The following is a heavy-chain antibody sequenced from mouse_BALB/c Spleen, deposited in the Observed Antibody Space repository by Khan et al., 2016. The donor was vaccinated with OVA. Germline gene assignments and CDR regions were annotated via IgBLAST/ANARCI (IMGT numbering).Heavy chain of an antibody. J-gene: IGHJ3*01. CDR2: INTYTGEA. V-gene: IGHV9-3-1*01. D-gene: IGHD2-1*01. CDR1: GYTLTNYG. Sequence: QIQLVQSGPELKKPGETVKISCKASGYTLTNYGMNWVKQAPGKGLKWMGWINTYTGEATYADDFKGRFAFSLDTSASTASLQINNLKNEDTATYFCSRSNGNYWFAYWGQGTLVTVSA. CDR3: SRSNGNYWFAY.